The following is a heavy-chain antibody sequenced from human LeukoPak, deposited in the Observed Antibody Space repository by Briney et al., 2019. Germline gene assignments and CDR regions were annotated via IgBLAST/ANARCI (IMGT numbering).Heavy chain of an antibody. CDR3: ARVESPLPGTTDYFDY. D-gene: IGHD1-7*01. Sequence: ASVKVPCKASGYTFTGYYMHWVRQAPGQGLEWMGWINPNSGGTNYAQKFQGRVTMTRDTSISTAYMELSRLRSDDTAVYYCARVESPLPGTTDYFDYWGQGTLVTVSS. CDR2: INPNSGGT. J-gene: IGHJ4*02. V-gene: IGHV1-2*02. CDR1: GYTFTGYY.